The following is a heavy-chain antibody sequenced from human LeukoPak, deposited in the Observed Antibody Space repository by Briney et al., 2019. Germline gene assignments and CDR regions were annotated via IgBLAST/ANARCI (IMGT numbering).Heavy chain of an antibody. CDR1: GGSTSTGDYY. D-gene: IGHD2-2*03. J-gene: IGHJ4*02. V-gene: IGHV4-61*02. CDR3: ARDGYLAVDY. CDR2: IYTSGST. Sequence: SETLSLTCIVSGGSTSTGDYYCSWIRQPAGKGLEWIGRIYTSGSTNYNPSLKSRVTMSVDTFQNQFSLKLSSVTAADTAVYYCARDGYLAVDYWGQGTLVTVSS.